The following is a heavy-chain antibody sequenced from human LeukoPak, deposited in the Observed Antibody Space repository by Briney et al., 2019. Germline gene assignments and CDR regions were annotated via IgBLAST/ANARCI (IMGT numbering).Heavy chain of an antibody. CDR3: ARKSSGYHSPEYYFDY. Sequence: KASETLSPTCTVSGGSISSHYWSWIRQPPGKGLEWIGYIYYSGSTNYNPSLKSRVTISVDTSKNQFPLKLSSVTAADTAVYYCARKSSGYHSPEYYFDYWGQGTLVTVSS. J-gene: IGHJ4*02. V-gene: IGHV4-59*11. D-gene: IGHD3-22*01. CDR1: GGSISSHY. CDR2: IYYSGST.